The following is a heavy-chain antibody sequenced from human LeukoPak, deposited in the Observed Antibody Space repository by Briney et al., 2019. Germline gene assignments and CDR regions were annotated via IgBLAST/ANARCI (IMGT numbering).Heavy chain of an antibody. CDR2: INHSGST. D-gene: IGHD2-2*01. CDR3: ARGGQLLFLLPNFDL. Sequence: SETLSLTCAVYGGSFSGYYWSWIRQPPGKGLEWIGEINHSGSTNYNPSLKSRVTISVDTSKNQFSLKLSSVTAAGTAVYYCARGGQLLFLLPNFDLWGRGTLVTVSS. J-gene: IGHJ2*01. V-gene: IGHV4-34*01. CDR1: GGSFSGYY.